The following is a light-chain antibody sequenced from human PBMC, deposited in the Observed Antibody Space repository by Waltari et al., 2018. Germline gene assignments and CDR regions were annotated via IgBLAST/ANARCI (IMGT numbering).Light chain of an antibody. CDR2: LNSDGSH. CDR1: SGHSNYV. CDR3: QTWGTGFVV. Sequence: QLVLTHSPSASASLGASAKPTCTLSSGHSNYVIAWPQQQPEKGPRPLMKLNSDGSHSKGDGIPDRFSCSSSGAERYLTIASLQSEDEDDYYCQTWGTGFVVFGGGTKLTVL. J-gene: IGLJ2*01. V-gene: IGLV4-69*01.